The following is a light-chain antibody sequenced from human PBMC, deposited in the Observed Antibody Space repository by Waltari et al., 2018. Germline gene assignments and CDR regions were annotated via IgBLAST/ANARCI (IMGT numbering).Light chain of an antibody. Sequence: EIVLTQSPGTLSLSPGERATLSCRASQSVSRTLAWYQQKAGQAPRLLIYDASIRATDIPDRFSGSGSGTDFSLTISRLEPEDFAVYYCQKYGTHPATFGQGTRVEIK. V-gene: IGKV3-20*01. J-gene: IGKJ1*01. CDR3: QKYGTHPAT. CDR2: DAS. CDR1: QSVSRT.